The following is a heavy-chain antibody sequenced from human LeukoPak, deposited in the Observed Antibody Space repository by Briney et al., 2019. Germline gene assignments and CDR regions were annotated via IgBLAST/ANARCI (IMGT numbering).Heavy chain of an antibody. CDR2: IKEDGREK. V-gene: IGHV3-7*01. CDR1: GFTFRSYW. Sequence: GGSLRLSCAASGFTFRSYWMSWVRQAPGKGLEWVAKIKEDGREKYYVDSVKGRFTISRDNAKNSLYLQMNSLRAEDTAVYYCAKDEVGGHFEYWGQGTLVTVSS. D-gene: IGHD1-26*01. J-gene: IGHJ4*02. CDR3: AKDEVGGHFEY.